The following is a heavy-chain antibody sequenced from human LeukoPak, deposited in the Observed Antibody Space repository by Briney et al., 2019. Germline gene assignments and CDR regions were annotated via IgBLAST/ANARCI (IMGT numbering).Heavy chain of an antibody. CDR1: GFTFSSYS. V-gene: IGHV3-21*01. CDR3: ARNSGSPTYYFDY. CDR2: ISSSSSYI. D-gene: IGHD1-26*01. Sequence: PGGSLRLSCAASGFTFSSYSMNWVRQAPGKGLEWVSSISSSSSYIYYADSVKGRFTISRDNAKNSLYLQMNSLRAEDTAVYYCARNSGSPTYYFDYWDQGTLVTVSS. J-gene: IGHJ4*02.